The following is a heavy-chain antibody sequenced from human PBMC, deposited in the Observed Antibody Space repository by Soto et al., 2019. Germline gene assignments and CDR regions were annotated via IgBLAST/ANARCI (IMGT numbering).Heavy chain of an antibody. V-gene: IGHV4-30-2*01. CDR1: GGSISSGGYS. CDR2: IYHSGST. D-gene: IGHD2-21*02. CDR3: ARLALYCGGDCYPDY. Sequence: PSETLSLTCAVSGGSISSGGYSWSWIRQPPGKGLEWIGYIYHSGSTYYNPSLKSRVTISVDRSKNQFSLKLSSVTAADTAVYYCARLALYCGGDCYPDYWGQGTLVTVSS. J-gene: IGHJ4*02.